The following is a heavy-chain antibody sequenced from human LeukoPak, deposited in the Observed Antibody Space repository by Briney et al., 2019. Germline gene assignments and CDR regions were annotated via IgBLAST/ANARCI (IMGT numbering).Heavy chain of an antibody. Sequence: GGSLRLSCAASGFTFGNHGIHRVRQAPGKGLEWVAFIRYDGSNKYYADSVKGRFTISRDNSENTLYLQMNGLRVEDTAVYYCASSAAPYITAAGSDYWGQGTLVTVSS. V-gene: IGHV3-30*02. J-gene: IGHJ4*02. CDR2: IRYDGSNK. CDR3: ASSAAPYITAAGSDY. D-gene: IGHD6-13*01. CDR1: GFTFGNHG.